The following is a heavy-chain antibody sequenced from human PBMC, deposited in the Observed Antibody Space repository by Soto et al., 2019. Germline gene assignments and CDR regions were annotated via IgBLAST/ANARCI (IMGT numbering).Heavy chain of an antibody. D-gene: IGHD3-16*01. CDR2: INHRGST. CDR1: GGSFSDYS. V-gene: IGHV4-34*01. J-gene: IGHJ4*02. CDR3: ARGRSGGRYFDY. Sequence: QVQLQQWGAGVLKPSETLSLTCAVYGGSFSDYSWNWLRQPPGKGLEWIGEINHRGSTIYNPSLKSRVTMSVDTSKNQVSLRLSSVTAADTAVFYCARGRSGGRYFDYWGQGILVTVSS.